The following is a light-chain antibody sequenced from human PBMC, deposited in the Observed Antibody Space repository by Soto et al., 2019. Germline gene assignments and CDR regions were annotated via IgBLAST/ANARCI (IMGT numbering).Light chain of an antibody. J-gene: IGKJ4*01. CDR1: QDISTY. V-gene: IGKV1-33*01. CDR3: QQYDNLPLT. CDR2: DAS. Sequence: DIQMTQSPSSLSASVGDRVTITCQASQDISTYLIWYQQKPGKAPKLLTYDASNLRTGVPSRFSGSGSGTHFNFTIDSLQPEDFATYFCQQYDNLPLTFGGGTKVDIK.